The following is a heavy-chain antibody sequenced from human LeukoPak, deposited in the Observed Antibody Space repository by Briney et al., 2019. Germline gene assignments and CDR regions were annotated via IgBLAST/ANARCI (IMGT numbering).Heavy chain of an antibody. CDR2: IKSKTDGGTT. CDR3: TTANYYDSSGYYGDFDY. J-gene: IGHJ4*02. Sequence: GGSLRLSCAASGFTVSNAWMSWVRQAPGKGLEWVGRIKSKTDGGTTDYAAPVKGRFTISRDDSKNTLYLQMNSLKTEDTAVYYCTTANYYDSSGYYGDFDYWGQGTLVTVSS. CDR1: GFTVSNAW. D-gene: IGHD3-22*01. V-gene: IGHV3-15*01.